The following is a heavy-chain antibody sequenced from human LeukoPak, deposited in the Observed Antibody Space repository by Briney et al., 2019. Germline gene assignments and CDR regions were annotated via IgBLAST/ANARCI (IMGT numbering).Heavy chain of an antibody. CDR3: ARGDFRWEMATTIAFDI. CDR1: GFTFLSYS. CDR2: ISSTSSSYI. V-gene: IGHV3-21*01. J-gene: IGHJ3*02. Sequence: PGGSLRLSCAASGFTFLSYSMNWVRQAPGKGLEWVSSISSTSSSYIYYADSVKGRFTISRDNSKNTLFLQMNSLRAEDTAVYYCARGDFRWEMATTIAFDIWGQGTMVTVSS. D-gene: IGHD5-24*01.